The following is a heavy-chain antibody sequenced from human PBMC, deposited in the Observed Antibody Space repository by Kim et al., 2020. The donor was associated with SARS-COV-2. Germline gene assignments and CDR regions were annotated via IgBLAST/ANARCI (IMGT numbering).Heavy chain of an antibody. Sequence: SETLSLTCTVSGGSISSYYWSWIRQPPGKGLEWIGYIYYSGSTNYNPSLKSRVTISVDTSKNQFSLKLSSVTAADTAVYYGARHISYYYGMDVWGQGTTVTVSS. D-gene: IGHD1-20*01. J-gene: IGHJ6*02. CDR3: ARHISYYYGMDV. CDR2: IYYSGST. V-gene: IGHV4-59*08. CDR1: GGSISSYY.